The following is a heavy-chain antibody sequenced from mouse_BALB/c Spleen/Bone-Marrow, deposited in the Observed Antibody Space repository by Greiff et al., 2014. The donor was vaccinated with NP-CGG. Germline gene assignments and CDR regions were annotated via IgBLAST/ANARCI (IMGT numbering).Heavy chain of an antibody. CDR1: GYTFTDYH. J-gene: IGHJ3*01. Sequence: EVQLQQSGPEPVKPGASVKMSCKASGYTFTDYHMKWVKQSHGKSLEWTGEINPNNGDTFYNQKYKGKATLTVDKSSSTVYMQLNSLTSEDSAVYYCARRQEDYYAWFAYWGQGTLVTVSA. CDR2: INPNNGDT. D-gene: IGHD1-1*01. V-gene: IGHV1-18*01. CDR3: ARRQEDYYAWFAY.